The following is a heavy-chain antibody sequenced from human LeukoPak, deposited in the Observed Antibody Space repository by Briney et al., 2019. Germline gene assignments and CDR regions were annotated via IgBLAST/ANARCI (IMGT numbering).Heavy chain of an antibody. V-gene: IGHV1-8*01. CDR1: GYTFTSYD. Sequence: GASVKVSCKASGYTFTSYDINWVRQATGQGLEWMGWMNPNSGNTGYAQKFQGRVTMTRNTSISTAYMELSSLRSEDTAVYYCARGGRFRRAGNYYHSSGYPSNWFDPWGQGTLVTVSS. D-gene: IGHD3-22*01. CDR3: ARGGRFRRAGNYYHSSGYPSNWFDP. CDR2: MNPNSGNT. J-gene: IGHJ5*02.